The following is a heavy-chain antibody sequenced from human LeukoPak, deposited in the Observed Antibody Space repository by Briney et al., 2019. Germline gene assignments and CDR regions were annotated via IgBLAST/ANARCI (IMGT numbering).Heavy chain of an antibody. V-gene: IGHV4-59*01. Sequence: SETLSLTCTVSGGSISSYYWSWIRQPPGKGLEWIGYIYYSGSTNYNPSLKSRVTISVDTSKNQFSLKLSSVTAADTAVYYCARAGYDSSGYYQNDAFDIWGRGTMVTVSS. CDR1: GGSISSYY. CDR2: IYYSGST. D-gene: IGHD3-22*01. J-gene: IGHJ3*02. CDR3: ARAGYDSSGYYQNDAFDI.